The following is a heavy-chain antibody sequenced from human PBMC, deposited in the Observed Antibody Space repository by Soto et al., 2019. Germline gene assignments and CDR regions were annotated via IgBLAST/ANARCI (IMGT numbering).Heavy chain of an antibody. V-gene: IGHV1-2*02. D-gene: IGHD2-21*02. J-gene: IGHJ4*02. CDR3: ARQLAYCGGDCFTEPADD. CDR2: INPNSGDT. CDR1: GCTLTGSS. Sequence: SVNAYCKPSGCTLTGSSIHLVRQAPGQGLEWMGWINPNSGDTKYAQKFRGRVTMTRDTSITTAYMELKMLTYDDTAVYYCARQLAYCGGDCFTEPADDWGQGTLVTVSS.